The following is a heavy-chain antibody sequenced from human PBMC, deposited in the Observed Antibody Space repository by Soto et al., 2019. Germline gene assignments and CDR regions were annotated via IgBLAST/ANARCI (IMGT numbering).Heavy chain of an antibody. Sequence: GGSLRLSCAASGFTFSSYSMNWVRQAPGKGLEWVSSISSSSSYIYYADSVKGRFTISRDNAKNSLYLQMNSLRAEDTAVYYCARSQLESGRHNWFDPWGQGTLVTVSS. CDR1: GFTFSSYS. V-gene: IGHV3-21*01. J-gene: IGHJ5*02. D-gene: IGHD6-6*01. CDR3: ARSQLESGRHNWFDP. CDR2: ISSSSSYI.